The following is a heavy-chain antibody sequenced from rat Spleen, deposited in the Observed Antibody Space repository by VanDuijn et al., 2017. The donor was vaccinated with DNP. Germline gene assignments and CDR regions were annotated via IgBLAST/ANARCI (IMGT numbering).Heavy chain of an antibody. J-gene: IGHJ3*01. V-gene: IGHV5-20*01. CDR2: ISYDGGST. CDR3: ATSSYFGYDYGFAY. D-gene: IGHD1-7*01. Sequence: EVQLVESGGGLVQPGRSLKLSCAASGFTFSDYYMAWVRQAPTKGLEWVAYISYDGGSTYYGDSVKGRFTISRDNAKSTLYLQMNSLRSEDMATYYCATSSYFGYDYGFAYWGQGTLVTVSS. CDR1: GFTFSDYY.